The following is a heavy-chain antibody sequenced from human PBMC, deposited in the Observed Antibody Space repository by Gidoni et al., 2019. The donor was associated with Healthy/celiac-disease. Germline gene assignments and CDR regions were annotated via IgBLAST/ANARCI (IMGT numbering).Heavy chain of an antibody. D-gene: IGHD2-2*01. CDR3: ARRVSIVVVPAATLEYNWFDP. Sequence: WCQQPPGKGLAWIGYIYYSGSTNYNPSLKSRVTISVDTSKNQFSLKLSSVTAADTAVYYCARRVSIVVVPAATLEYNWFDPWGQGTLVTVSS. J-gene: IGHJ5*02. CDR2: IYYSGST. V-gene: IGHV4-59*08.